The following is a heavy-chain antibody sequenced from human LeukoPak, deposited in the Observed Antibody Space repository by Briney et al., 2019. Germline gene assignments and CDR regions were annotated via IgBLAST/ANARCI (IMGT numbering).Heavy chain of an antibody. CDR1: GFTFSSYA. V-gene: IGHV3-30-3*01. J-gene: IGHJ4*02. Sequence: SLRLSCAASGFTFSSYAIHWVRQAPGTGLEWVAVTSSDGNIKYYADSVKGRFTISRDNSKNTLYLQMNSRRGGDTGVYYWARDPVPVTARHFGYWGQGTLVTVSS. CDR2: TSSDGNIK. D-gene: IGHD4-23*01. CDR3: ARDPVPVTARHFGY.